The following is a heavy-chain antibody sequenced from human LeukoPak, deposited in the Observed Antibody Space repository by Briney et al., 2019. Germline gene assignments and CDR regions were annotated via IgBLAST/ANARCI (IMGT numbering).Heavy chain of an antibody. CDR1: GYTLTELS. Sequence: ASVKVSCKVSGYTLTELSTHWVRQAPGKGLEWMGGFDPEDGETIYAQKFQGRVTMTEDTSTDTAYMELSSLRSEDTAVYYCATVSLAAAAASMDVWGKGTTVTVSS. D-gene: IGHD6-13*01. V-gene: IGHV1-24*01. CDR3: ATVSLAAAAASMDV. J-gene: IGHJ6*03. CDR2: FDPEDGET.